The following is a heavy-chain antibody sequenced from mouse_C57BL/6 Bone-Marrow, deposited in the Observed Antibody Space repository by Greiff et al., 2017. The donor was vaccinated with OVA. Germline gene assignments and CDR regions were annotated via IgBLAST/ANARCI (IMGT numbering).Heavy chain of an antibody. D-gene: IGHD1-1*02. CDR3: TGGGGHFDY. J-gene: IGHJ2*01. Sequence: EVKLEESGGGLVQPGGSMKLSCVASGFTFSNYWMNWVRQSPEKGLEWVAQIRLKSDNYATHYAESVKGRFTISRDDSKSSVYLQMNNLRAEDTGIYYCTGGGGHFDYWGQGTTLTVSS. CDR1: GFTFSNYW. CDR2: IRLKSDNYAT. V-gene: IGHV6-3*01.